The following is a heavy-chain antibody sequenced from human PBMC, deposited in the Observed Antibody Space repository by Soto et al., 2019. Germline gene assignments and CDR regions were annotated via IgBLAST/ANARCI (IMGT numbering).Heavy chain of an antibody. D-gene: IGHD1-1*01. CDR2: ISAYNGNT. Sequence: ASVKVSCKASGYTFTSYGISWVRQAPGQGLEWMGWISAYNGNTNYAQKLQGRVTMTTDTSTSTAYMELRSLRSDDTAVYYCARVVQLERLGYYFDYWGQGTLVTVSS. CDR3: ARVVQLERLGYYFDY. CDR1: GYTFTSYG. J-gene: IGHJ4*02. V-gene: IGHV1-18*01.